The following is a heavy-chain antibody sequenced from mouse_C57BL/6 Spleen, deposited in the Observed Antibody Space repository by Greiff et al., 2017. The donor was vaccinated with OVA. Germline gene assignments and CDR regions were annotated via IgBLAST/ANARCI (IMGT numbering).Heavy chain of an antibody. V-gene: IGHV1-80*01. J-gene: IGHJ3*01. CDR3: ARGRSYGSSYGFAY. CDR1: GYAFSSYW. Sequence: QVQLKESGAELVKPGASVKISCKASGYAFSSYWMNWVKQRPGKGLEWIGQIYPGDGDTNYNGKFKGKATLTADKSSSTAYMQLSSLTSEDSAVYFCARGRSYGSSYGFAYWGQGTLVTVSA. CDR2: IYPGDGDT. D-gene: IGHD1-1*01.